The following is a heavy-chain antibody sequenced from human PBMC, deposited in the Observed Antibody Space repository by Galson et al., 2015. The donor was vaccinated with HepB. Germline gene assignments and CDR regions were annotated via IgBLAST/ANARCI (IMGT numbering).Heavy chain of an antibody. V-gene: IGHV3-23*01. CDR3: APNRAGNTVVRNPLYYYYYGMDV. D-gene: IGHD4-23*01. J-gene: IGHJ6*02. CDR1: GFTFSSYA. CDR2: ISGSGGST. Sequence: SLRLSCAASGFTFSSYAMSWVRQAPGKGLEWVSAISGSGGSTYYADSVKGRFTISRDNSKNTLYLQMNSLRAEDTAVYYCAPNRAGNTVVRNPLYYYYYGMDVWGQGTTVTVSS.